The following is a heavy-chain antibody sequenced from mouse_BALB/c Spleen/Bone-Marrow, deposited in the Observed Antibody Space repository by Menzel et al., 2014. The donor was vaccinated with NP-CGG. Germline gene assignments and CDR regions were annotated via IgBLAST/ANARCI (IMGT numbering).Heavy chain of an antibody. Sequence: VQLKESGGGLVKPGGSLKLSCAASGFTFSSYAMSWVRQSPEKRLEWVAEISSGGSYTYYPDTVTGRFTISRDNAKNTLYLEMSSLRSEDTAMYYCERGGNYLDYWGQGTTLTVSS. CDR1: GFTFSSYA. CDR3: ERGGNYLDY. J-gene: IGHJ2*01. CDR2: ISSGGSYT. V-gene: IGHV5-9-4*01.